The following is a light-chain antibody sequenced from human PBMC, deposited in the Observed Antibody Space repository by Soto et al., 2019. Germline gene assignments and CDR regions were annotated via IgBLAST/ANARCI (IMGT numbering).Light chain of an antibody. CDR1: QSVNSN. CDR3: QQRSNWPAT. CDR2: RAS. V-gene: IGKV3-11*01. Sequence: EIVMTQSPATLSVSPGERATLSCRASQSVNSNLAWYQQKPGQAPRLLIYRASTRATGIPARFSGSGSGTDFTLTISSLEPEDFAVYYCQQRSNWPATFGQGTKV. J-gene: IGKJ1*01.